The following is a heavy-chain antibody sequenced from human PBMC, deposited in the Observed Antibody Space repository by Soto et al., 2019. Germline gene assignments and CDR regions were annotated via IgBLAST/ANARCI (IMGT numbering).Heavy chain of an antibody. Sequence: SETLSLTCTVSGGSISSYYWSWIRQPPGKGLEWIGYIYYSGSTNYNPSLKSRVTISVDTSKNQFSLKLSSVTAADTAVYYCARESEDSSSSAGAFDIWGQGTMVTVSS. CDR3: ARESEDSSSSAGAFDI. CDR1: GGSISSYY. CDR2: IYYSGST. V-gene: IGHV4-59*01. J-gene: IGHJ3*02. D-gene: IGHD6-6*01.